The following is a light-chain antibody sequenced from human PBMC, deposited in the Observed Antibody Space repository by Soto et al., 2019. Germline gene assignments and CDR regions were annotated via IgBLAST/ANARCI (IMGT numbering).Light chain of an antibody. CDR3: CSRV. CDR1: SSDVATYNL. Sequence: QPALTQPASVSGSPGQSITISCTGTSSDVATYNLVSWYQQRPGTAPQLIIYEVTKRPSGVSTRFSGSQSGNTASLTISGPQADDEADSYCCSRVFGGGTKVTVL. J-gene: IGLJ3*02. CDR2: EVT. V-gene: IGLV2-23*02.